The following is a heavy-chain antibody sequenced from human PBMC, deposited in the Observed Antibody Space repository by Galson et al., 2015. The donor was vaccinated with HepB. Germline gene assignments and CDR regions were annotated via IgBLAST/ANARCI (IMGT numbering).Heavy chain of an antibody. D-gene: IGHD3-22*01. J-gene: IGHJ3*02. V-gene: IGHV3-7*03. CDR1: GFTFSSYW. CDR2: IKQDGSEK. Sequence: SLRLSCAASGFTFSSYWMSWVRQAPGKGLEWVANIKQDGSEKYYVDSVKGRFTISRDNAKNSLYLQMNSLRAEDTAVYYCAGVGYYDSSGYFWGNDAFDIWGQGTMVTVSS. CDR3: AGVGYYDSSGYFWGNDAFDI.